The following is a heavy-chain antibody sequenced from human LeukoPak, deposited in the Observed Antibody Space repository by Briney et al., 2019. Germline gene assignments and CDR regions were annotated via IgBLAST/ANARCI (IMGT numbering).Heavy chain of an antibody. V-gene: IGHV4-34*01. CDR1: GGSFSGYY. CDR3: AGMYYYDSSGYYPFDY. Sequence: SETLSLTCAVYGGSFSGYYWSWIRQPPGKGLEWIGEINHSGSTNYNPSLKSRVTISVDTSKNQFSLKLSSVTAADTAVYYCAGMYYYDSSGYYPFDYSGQGTLVTVSS. CDR2: INHSGST. J-gene: IGHJ4*02. D-gene: IGHD3-22*01.